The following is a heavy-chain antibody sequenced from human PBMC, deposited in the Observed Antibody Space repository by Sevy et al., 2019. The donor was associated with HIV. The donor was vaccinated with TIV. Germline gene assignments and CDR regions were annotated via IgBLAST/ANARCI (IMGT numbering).Heavy chain of an antibody. CDR2: LSFGCGRI. D-gene: IGHD1-26*01. V-gene: IGHV3-23*01. Sequence: GGSLRLSCVASGFNFNIYSMSWVRQAPGKGLEWVSTLSFGCGRINHADSVQGRFTMSRDDSKKTVYLEMNSLRAEDXXXXXXXXXXXTRPHDHWGQGTLVTVSS. CDR1: GFNFNIYS. CDR3: XXXXXTRPHDH. J-gene: IGHJ4*02.